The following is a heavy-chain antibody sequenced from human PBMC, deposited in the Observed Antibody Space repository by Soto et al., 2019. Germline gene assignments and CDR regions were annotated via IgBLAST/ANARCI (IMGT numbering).Heavy chain of an antibody. D-gene: IGHD6-19*01. CDR1: GGTFSSYT. CDR2: IIPILGIA. J-gene: IGHJ4*02. Sequence: EASVKVSCKASGGTFSSYTISWVRQAPGQGLEWMGRIIPILGIANYAQKFQGRVTITADKSTSTAYMELSSLRSEDTAVYYCARDTPGIAVASSHRSDYWGQGTLVTVSS. CDR3: ARDTPGIAVASSHRSDY. V-gene: IGHV1-69*04.